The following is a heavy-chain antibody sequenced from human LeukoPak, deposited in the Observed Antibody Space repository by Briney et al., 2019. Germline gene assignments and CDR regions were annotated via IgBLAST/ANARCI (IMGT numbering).Heavy chain of an antibody. V-gene: IGHV4-34*01. D-gene: IGHD2-2*01. CDR2: ITHSGST. Sequence: SETLSLTCAGYGGSFSGYYWSWIRQPPGKGLEWIGEITHSGSTNYNPSLKSRVTISVDTSKNQFSLKLSSVTAADTAVYYCARGDPKEGWALGYCSSTSCPHFDYWGQGTLVTVSS. J-gene: IGHJ4*02. CDR1: GGSFSGYY. CDR3: ARGDPKEGWALGYCSSTSCPHFDY.